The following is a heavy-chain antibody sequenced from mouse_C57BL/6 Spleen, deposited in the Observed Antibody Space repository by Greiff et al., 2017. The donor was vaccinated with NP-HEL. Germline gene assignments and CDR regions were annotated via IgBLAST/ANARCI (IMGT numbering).Heavy chain of an antibody. J-gene: IGHJ3*01. Sequence: QVQLKQSGAELVRPGASVKLSCKASGYTFTDYYINWVKQRPGQGLEWIARIYPGSGNTYYTEKFKGKATLTAEKSSSTAYMQLSSLTSEDSAVYFCARGNYGSSAWFAYWGQGTLVTVSA. CDR1: GYTFTDYY. CDR2: IYPGSGNT. D-gene: IGHD1-1*01. CDR3: ARGNYGSSAWFAY. V-gene: IGHV1-76*01.